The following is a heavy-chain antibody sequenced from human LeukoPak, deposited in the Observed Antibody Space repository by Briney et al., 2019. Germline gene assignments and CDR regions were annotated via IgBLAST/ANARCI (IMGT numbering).Heavy chain of an antibody. Sequence: GGSLRLSCAASGFTFSGAWMIWVRQAPGTGLEWVGRIKSGGTADYAAPVKGRFTISSDDSKNNQYLQMNSLKTEDTAVYCARGTRAQNGYDFFFDHWGQGTLVSVSS. CDR2: IKSGGTA. CDR1: GFTFSGAW. J-gene: IGHJ4*02. CDR3: RGTRAQNGYDFFFDH. D-gene: IGHD5-12*01. V-gene: IGHV3-15*01.